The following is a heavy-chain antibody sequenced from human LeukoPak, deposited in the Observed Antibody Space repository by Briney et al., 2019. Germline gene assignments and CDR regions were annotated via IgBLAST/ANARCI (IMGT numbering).Heavy chain of an antibody. V-gene: IGHV3-33*01. CDR2: IWSDGSNE. J-gene: IGHJ4*02. CDR1: GFTFSHSG. CDR3: ARDLGGKPFDY. Sequence: GGSLRLSCAASGFTFSHSGMHWVRQAPGKGLEWVAVIWSDGSNENYADSVEGRFTISRDNPKNTLYLQMTSLRVEDTAMYYCARDLGGKPFDYWGQGTLVTVSS. D-gene: IGHD3-16*01.